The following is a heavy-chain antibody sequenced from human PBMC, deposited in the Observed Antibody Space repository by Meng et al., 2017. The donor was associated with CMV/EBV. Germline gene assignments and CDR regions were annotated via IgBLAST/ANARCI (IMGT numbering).Heavy chain of an antibody. CDR1: GGSISSYY. CDR3: ARERGFVVVVPAANGPFDY. J-gene: IGHJ4*02. D-gene: IGHD2-2*01. V-gene: IGHV4-4*07. Sequence: GSLRLSCTVSGGSISSYYWSWIRQPAGKGLEWIGRIYTSGSTNYNPSLKSRVTMSVDTSKNQFSLKLSSVTAADTAVYYCARERGFVVVVPAANGPFDYWGQGTLVTVSS. CDR2: IYTSGST.